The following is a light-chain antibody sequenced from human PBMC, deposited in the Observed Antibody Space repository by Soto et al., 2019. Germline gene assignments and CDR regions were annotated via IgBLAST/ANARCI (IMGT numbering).Light chain of an antibody. CDR3: SSFTGASTI. CDR2: EVT. CDR1: SSDVGGYNY. V-gene: IGLV2-8*01. Sequence: QSVLTQPPSASGSPGQSVTISCTGTSSDVGGYNYVSWYQQHPGKAPKLVIYEVTKRPSGFPDRFSGSKSGNKASLTVAGLQAEDEADYYCSSFTGASTIFGTGTKLTVL. J-gene: IGLJ1*01.